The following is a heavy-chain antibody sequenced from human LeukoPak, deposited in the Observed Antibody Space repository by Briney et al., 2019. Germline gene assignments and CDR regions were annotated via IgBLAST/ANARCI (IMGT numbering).Heavy chain of an antibody. D-gene: IGHD3-10*01. CDR3: ASLKLLWFGDTYEDFDY. Sequence: GGSLRLSCAASGFTFSSYWMSWVRQAPGKGLEWVANIKQDGSEKYYVDSVKGRFTISRDNAKNSLYLQMNSLRAEDTAVYYCASLKLLWFGDTYEDFDYWGQGTLVTVSS. CDR1: GFTFSSYW. J-gene: IGHJ4*02. V-gene: IGHV3-7*01. CDR2: IKQDGSEK.